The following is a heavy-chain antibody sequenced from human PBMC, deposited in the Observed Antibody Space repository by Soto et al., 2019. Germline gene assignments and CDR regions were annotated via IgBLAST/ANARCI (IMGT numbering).Heavy chain of an antibody. Sequence: GSLRLSCAASGFTFSDYYMSWIRQAQGKGLEYISYISSSSGSTNYADSVKGRFTISRDNAKNSLYLQMSSLRAEDTAVYYCARDRGGYDRLYYYHGMDVWGQGTTVTVSS. CDR2: ISSSSGST. V-gene: IGHV3-11*06. CDR3: ARDRGGYDRLYYYHGMDV. J-gene: IGHJ6*02. D-gene: IGHD5-12*01. CDR1: GFTFSDYY.